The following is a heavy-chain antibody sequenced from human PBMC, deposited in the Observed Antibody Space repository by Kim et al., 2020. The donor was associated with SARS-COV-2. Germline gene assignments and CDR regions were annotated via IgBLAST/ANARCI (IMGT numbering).Heavy chain of an antibody. CDR2: SRSTYI. CDR3: AAEWED. J-gene: IGHJ4*02. V-gene: IGHV3-21*01. D-gene: IGHD1-26*01. Sequence: SRSTYIYYADSVKGRFTISRDNAKNSLYLQMNSLRAEDTAIYYCAAEWEDWGQGTLVTVSS.